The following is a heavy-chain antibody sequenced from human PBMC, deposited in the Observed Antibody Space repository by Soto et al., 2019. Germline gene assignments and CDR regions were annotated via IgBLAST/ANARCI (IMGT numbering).Heavy chain of an antibody. CDR1: GYTFTDYY. J-gene: IGHJ5*02. CDR2: VDPEDGET. V-gene: IGHV1-69-2*01. D-gene: IGHD3-3*01. CDR3: ATATYYDFWSGTQSGGWFDP. Sequence: EVQLVQSGAEVKKPGATVKISCKVSGYTFTDYYMHWVQQAPGKGLEWMGLVDPEDGETIYAEKFQGRVTITADTSTDTAYMELSSLRSEDTAVYYCATATYYDFWSGTQSGGWFDPWGQGTLVTVSS.